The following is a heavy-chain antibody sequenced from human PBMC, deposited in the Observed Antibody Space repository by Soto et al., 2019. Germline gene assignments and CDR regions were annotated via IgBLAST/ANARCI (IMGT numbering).Heavy chain of an antibody. J-gene: IGHJ4*02. CDR3: ARESRIAAAGQNFDY. CDR1: GYTFTGYY. Sequence: ASVKVSCKASGYTFTGYYMHWVRQAPGQGLEWMGWINPNSGGTNYAQKFQGWVTMTRDTSISTAYMELSRLRSDDTAVYYCARESRIAAAGQNFDYWGQGTLVTVSS. D-gene: IGHD6-13*01. CDR2: INPNSGGT. V-gene: IGHV1-2*04.